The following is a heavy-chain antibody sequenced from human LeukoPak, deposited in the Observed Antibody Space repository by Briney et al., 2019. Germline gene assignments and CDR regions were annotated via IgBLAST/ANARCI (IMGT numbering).Heavy chain of an antibody. Sequence: AASVKVSCKASGYTFTSYGISWVRQAPGQGLEWMGWISAYNGNTNYAQKLQGRVTMTTDTSTSTAYMELSRLRSDDTAVYYCARADYGDYGGVGDYWGQGTLVTVSS. CDR3: ARADYGDYGGVGDY. V-gene: IGHV1-18*01. CDR1: GYTFTSYG. CDR2: ISAYNGNT. J-gene: IGHJ4*02. D-gene: IGHD4-17*01.